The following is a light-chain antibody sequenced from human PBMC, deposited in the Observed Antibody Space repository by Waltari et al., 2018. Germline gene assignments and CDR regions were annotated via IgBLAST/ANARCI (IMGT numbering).Light chain of an antibody. CDR2: GKN. J-gene: IGLJ2*01. CDR1: SLRIYY. V-gene: IGLV3-19*01. Sequence: SSELTQDPAVSVALGQTVRITCQGDSLRIYYARWYQQKPGQAPVLVIYGKNNRPSGIPDLFSGSSSGNTASLTITGAQAEDEADYYCNSRDSSGNHLVFGGGTKLTVL. CDR3: NSRDSSGNHLV.